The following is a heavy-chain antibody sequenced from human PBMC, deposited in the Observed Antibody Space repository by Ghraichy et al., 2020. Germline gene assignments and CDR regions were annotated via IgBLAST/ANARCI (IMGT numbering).Heavy chain of an antibody. CDR2: ITGRGDT. CDR3: ASPYHAGGSSWSIY. Sequence: GGSPRLSCAASGFTYSTYDMNWVRQAPGEGLEWVSSITGRGDTYYADSVKGRLTISRDNAKNSVYLQMNSLRAEDTAVYYCASPYHAGGSSWSIYWGQGTLVTVSS. D-gene: IGHD6-13*01. CDR1: GFTYSTYD. J-gene: IGHJ4*02. V-gene: IGHV3-69-1*01.